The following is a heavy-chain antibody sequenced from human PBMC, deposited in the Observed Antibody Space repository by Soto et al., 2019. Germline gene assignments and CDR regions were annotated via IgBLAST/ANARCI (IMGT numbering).Heavy chain of an antibody. CDR1: GYTFTRYY. V-gene: IGHV1-18*04. CDR2: ISGYNGDT. J-gene: IGHJ6*02. D-gene: IGHD2-8*01. Sequence: ASVKVAFKASGYTFTRYYMPWVLQAPGQGLEWMGWISGYNGDTNYAQKFQDRVSMTIDTSTGTAYMELRSLTSDDTAIYYCAKNGQPPYYYYGLDVWGQGTKVTVSS. CDR3: AKNGQPPYYYYGLDV.